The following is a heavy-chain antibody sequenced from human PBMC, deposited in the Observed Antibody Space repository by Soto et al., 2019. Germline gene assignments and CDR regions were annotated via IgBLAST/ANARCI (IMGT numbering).Heavy chain of an antibody. D-gene: IGHD3-16*01. CDR3: SRSPEVGVRGAY. V-gene: IGHV3-21*01. J-gene: IGHJ4*02. CDR2: ITVGSSHI. Sequence: GGSLRLSCTGSGFPFSAYNINWVRQAPGKGLEWVSSITVGSSHIYQPNSMKGRFTISRDDAKNSVYLQIDSLRDEDTALYYCSRSPEVGVRGAYWGQGALVTVSS. CDR1: GFPFSAYN.